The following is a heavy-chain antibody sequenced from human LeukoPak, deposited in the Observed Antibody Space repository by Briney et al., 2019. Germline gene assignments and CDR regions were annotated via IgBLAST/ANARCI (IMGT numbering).Heavy chain of an antibody. V-gene: IGHV3-9*01. CDR1: GFTFDDYA. Sequence: PGGSLRLSCAASGFTFDDYAMHWVRQAPGKGLEWVSGISWNSGSIGYADSVKGRFTISRDNAKNSLYLQMNSLRAEDTALYYCACLPGGYCSSTSCYDYWGQGTLVTVSS. CDR3: ACLPGGYCSSTSCYDY. D-gene: IGHD2-2*01. CDR2: ISWNSGSI. J-gene: IGHJ4*02.